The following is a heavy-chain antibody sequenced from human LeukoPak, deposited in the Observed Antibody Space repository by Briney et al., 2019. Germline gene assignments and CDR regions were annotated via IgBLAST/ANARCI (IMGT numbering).Heavy chain of an antibody. CDR3: AKDQGLLWFGELLYGGCFDY. V-gene: IGHV3-23*01. J-gene: IGHJ4*02. CDR2: ISGSGGST. D-gene: IGHD3-10*01. Sequence: GGSLRLSCAAAGFTFSSYAMSWVRQAPGKGLEWVSAISGSGGSTYYADSVKGRFTISRDNSKNTLYLQMNSLRAEDTAVYYCAKDQGLLWFGELLYGGCFDYWGQGTLVTVSS. CDR1: GFTFSSYA.